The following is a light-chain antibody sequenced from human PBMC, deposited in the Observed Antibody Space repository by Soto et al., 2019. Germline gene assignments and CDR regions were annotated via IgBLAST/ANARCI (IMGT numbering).Light chain of an antibody. Sequence: QSALTQPVSMSGSPGQSITISCTGTSRDIGTSPYVSWYQQYPGKAPKCMIYDVNNRPSGVSYRFSGSKSGYTASLTISGLQAEDEAVYYCTSYTTSNTLALGGGTKLTVL. CDR3: TSYTTSNTLA. V-gene: IGLV2-14*01. CDR2: DVN. CDR1: SRDIGTSPY. J-gene: IGLJ2*01.